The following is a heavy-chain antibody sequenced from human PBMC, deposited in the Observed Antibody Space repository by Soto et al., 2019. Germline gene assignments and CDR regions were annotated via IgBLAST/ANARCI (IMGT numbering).Heavy chain of an antibody. D-gene: IGHD6-13*01. CDR2: LNGGTGQT. V-gene: IGHV1-3*01. J-gene: IGHJ6*02. Sequence: ASVKVSCKASGYTFSTYAIHWVRQAPGQSLEWMGWLNGGTGQTRYSQRFQDRVTITRDTSASTAYMEESSLRPEDTAVYYCAREGGGIAAAGTLDYGMDVWGQGTTVTVSS. CDR3: AREGGGIAAAGTLDYGMDV. CDR1: GYTFSTYA.